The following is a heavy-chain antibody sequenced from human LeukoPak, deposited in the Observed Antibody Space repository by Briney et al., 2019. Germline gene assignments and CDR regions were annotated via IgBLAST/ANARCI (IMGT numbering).Heavy chain of an antibody. CDR3: ARENIFDF. CDR2: IGATDDST. Sequence: PGGSLRLSCAASGFTFSSYWMSWVRQAPGKGPEWVSAIGATDDSTYYADSVKGRFTISRDNSRNTVYLQMNSLRVADTALYFCARENIFDFWGQGTLVTVSS. V-gene: IGHV3-23*01. J-gene: IGHJ4*01. CDR1: GFTFSSYW. D-gene: IGHD2/OR15-2a*01.